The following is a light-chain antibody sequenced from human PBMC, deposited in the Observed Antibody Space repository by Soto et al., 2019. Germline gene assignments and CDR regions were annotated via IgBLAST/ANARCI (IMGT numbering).Light chain of an antibody. CDR2: EVS. Sequence: QSVLTQPASVSGSPGQSITISCIGTSSDVGAYNYVSWYQRLPGKAPKLMIYEVSNRPSGISNRFSGSKSGNTASLTISGLQTEDEADYYCNSRASGTTYVFGTGTKVTVL. CDR1: SSDVGAYNY. CDR3: NSRASGTTYV. J-gene: IGLJ1*01. V-gene: IGLV2-14*01.